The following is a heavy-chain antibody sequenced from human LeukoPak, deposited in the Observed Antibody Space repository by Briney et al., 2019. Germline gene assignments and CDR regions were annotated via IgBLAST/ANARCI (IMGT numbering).Heavy chain of an antibody. V-gene: IGHV3-30-3*01. CDR1: GFTFSSYA. CDR3: ARDFWYSSGWSFDY. Sequence: PGRSLRLSCAASGFTFSSYAMHWVRQAPGKGLEWVTVISYDGSNKFYADSVKGRFTISRDNSKNTLYLQMNSLRTEDTAAYYCARDFWYSSGWSFDYWGQGTLVTVSS. D-gene: IGHD6-19*01. CDR2: ISYDGSNK. J-gene: IGHJ4*02.